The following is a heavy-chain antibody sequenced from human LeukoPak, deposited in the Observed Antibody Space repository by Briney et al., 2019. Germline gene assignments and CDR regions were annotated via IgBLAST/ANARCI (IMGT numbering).Heavy chain of an antibody. J-gene: IGHJ4*02. CDR1: GYSISSGYY. Sequence: PSETLSLTCTVSGYSISSGYYWGCIRQPPGKGLGWIGIIYHSGSTYYNPSLKSRVTISVDTSKNQFSLKLSSVTAEDTAVYYCWGSPPHSSSPFDYWGQGTLVTVSS. D-gene: IGHD6-6*01. CDR3: WGSPPHSSSPFDY. CDR2: IYHSGST. V-gene: IGHV4-38-2*02.